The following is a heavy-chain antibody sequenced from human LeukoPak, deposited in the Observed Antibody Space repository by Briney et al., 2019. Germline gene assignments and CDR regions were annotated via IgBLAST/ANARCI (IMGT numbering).Heavy chain of an antibody. CDR2: ISSSGSTI. V-gene: IGHV3-11*04. D-gene: IGHD4-17*01. CDR1: GFTFSDYY. J-gene: IGHJ5*02. CDR3: ARDWHDYGDYLYNWFDP. Sequence: GGSLRLSCAASGFTFSDYYMSWIRQAPGKGLEWVSYISSSGSTIYYADSVKGRFTISRDNAKNSLYLKMNSLRAEDTAVYYCARDWHDYGDYLYNWFDPWGQGTLVTVSS.